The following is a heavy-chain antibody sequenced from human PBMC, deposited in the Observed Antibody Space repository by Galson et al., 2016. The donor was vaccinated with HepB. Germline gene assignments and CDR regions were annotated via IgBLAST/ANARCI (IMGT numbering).Heavy chain of an antibody. Sequence: SLRLSCADSGFTFNTYGLNWVRQAPGKGPGWVSYISSASSIKYYADSVKGRFTISRDNARHSLYLEMNSLRGEDTAIYYCARDYVPGAWGQGVLVTVSS. CDR3: ARDYVPGA. V-gene: IGHV3-48*04. J-gene: IGHJ5*02. D-gene: IGHD3-10*01. CDR1: GFTFNTYG. CDR2: ISSASSIK.